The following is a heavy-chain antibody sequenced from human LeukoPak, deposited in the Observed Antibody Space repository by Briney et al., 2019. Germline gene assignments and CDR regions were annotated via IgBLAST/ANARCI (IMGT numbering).Heavy chain of an antibody. CDR1: GVSIAKTFYY. CDR3: ARRQEGHDY. CDR2: IYTTGGT. V-gene: IGHV4-61*02. Sequence: SQTLSLTCTVSGVSIAKTFYYWSWLRQPAGKRLEWIGRIYTTGGTDYNPSLKSRVTISLDTAKNQFSLKMASVSAADTAVYYCARRQEGHDYWGQGTLVTVSS. J-gene: IGHJ4*02.